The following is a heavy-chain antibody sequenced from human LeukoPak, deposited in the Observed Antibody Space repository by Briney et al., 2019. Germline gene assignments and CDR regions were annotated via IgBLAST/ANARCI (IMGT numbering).Heavy chain of an antibody. D-gene: IGHD3-22*01. CDR1: GGSISSYY. V-gene: IGHV4-4*09. CDR3: ARQSPESSEKYYYDSSGYLNPFDY. J-gene: IGHJ4*02. Sequence: ASETLSLTCTVSGGSISSYYWSWIRQPPGKGLEWIGYIYTSGSTNYNPSLKSRVTISVDTSKNPFSLKLSSVTAADTAVYYCARQSPESSEKYYYDSSGYLNPFDYWGQGTLVTVSS. CDR2: IYTSGST.